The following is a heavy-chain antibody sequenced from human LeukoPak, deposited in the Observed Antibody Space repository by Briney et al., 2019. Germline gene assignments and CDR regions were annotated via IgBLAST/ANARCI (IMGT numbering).Heavy chain of an antibody. J-gene: IGHJ4*02. CDR2: ISAYCGNT. Sequence: PTVTLSCKASGDTFTSYGISWVRQAPGQGRGLMGWISAYCGNTNYAQKFQGRVIMTTDTSTSTAYMDLRSLRSDDTAVYYCARAGYENLIAGPDFWGQGTLVTVSS. D-gene: IGHD1-1*01. CDR3: ARAGYENLIAGPDF. V-gene: IGHV1-18*01. CDR1: GDTFTSYG.